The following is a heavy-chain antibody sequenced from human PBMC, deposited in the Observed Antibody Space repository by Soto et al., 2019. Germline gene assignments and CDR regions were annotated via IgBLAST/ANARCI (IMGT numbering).Heavy chain of an antibody. D-gene: IGHD3-3*01. J-gene: IGHJ3*02. Sequence: GASVKVSCKASGYTFTSYDINWVRQATGQGLEWMGWMNPNSGNTGYAQKFQGRVTMTRNTSISTAYMELSSLRSEDTAVYYCARGLLTYYDFWSGYHDAFDIWGQGTMVTVSS. CDR1: GYTFTSYD. V-gene: IGHV1-8*01. CDR3: ARGLLTYYDFWSGYHDAFDI. CDR2: MNPNSGNT.